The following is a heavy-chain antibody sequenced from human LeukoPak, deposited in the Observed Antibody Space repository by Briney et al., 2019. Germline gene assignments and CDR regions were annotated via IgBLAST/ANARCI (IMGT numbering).Heavy chain of an antibody. CDR1: GGSFSGYY. D-gene: IGHD6-19*01. Sequence: PSETLSLTCAVYGGSFSGYYWSWIRQPPGKGLEWIGEINHSGGTNYNPSLKSRVTISVDTSKNQFSLKLSSVTAADTAVYYCASLIAVADSRYFDLWGRGTLVTVSS. CDR3: ASLIAVADSRYFDL. CDR2: INHSGGT. V-gene: IGHV4-34*01. J-gene: IGHJ2*01.